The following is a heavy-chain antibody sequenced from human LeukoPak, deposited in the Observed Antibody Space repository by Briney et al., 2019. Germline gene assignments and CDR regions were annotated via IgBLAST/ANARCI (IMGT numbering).Heavy chain of an antibody. CDR2: ISSGSGYM. J-gene: IGHJ5*01. Sequence: GGSLRLSCAAYGFTFSSYNTNWVRQAPGKGLEWISSISSGSGYMYYADSVKGRFTISRDNAKNSMFLQMNSLRAEDTAVYYCARAGFYAGSGFDFWGPGTLVTVSS. V-gene: IGHV3-21*01. CDR3: ARAGFYAGSGFDF. D-gene: IGHD2/OR15-2a*01. CDR1: GFTFSSYN.